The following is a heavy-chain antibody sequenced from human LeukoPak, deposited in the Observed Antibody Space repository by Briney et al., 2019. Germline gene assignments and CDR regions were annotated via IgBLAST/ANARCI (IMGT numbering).Heavy chain of an antibody. CDR1: GYSFISYW. CDR2: IYPGDSGT. V-gene: IGHV5-51*01. CDR3: ALGPWFGELFGAFDI. D-gene: IGHD3-10*01. J-gene: IGHJ3*02. Sequence: GESLKISCKASGYSFISYWIGWVRQMPGKGLEWMGIIYPGDSGTRYSPSFQGQVTISADKSISTAYLQWSSLKASDTAMYYCALGPWFGELFGAFDIWGQGTMVTVSS.